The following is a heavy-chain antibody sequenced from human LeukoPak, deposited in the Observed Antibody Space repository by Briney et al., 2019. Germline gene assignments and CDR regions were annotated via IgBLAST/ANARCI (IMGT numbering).Heavy chain of an antibody. V-gene: IGHV4-34*01. J-gene: IGHJ4*02. CDR1: GGSFSGYY. CDR2: INHSGST. D-gene: IGHD2-15*01. CDR3: ARGGWDDSCSGGSCYFTIDY. Sequence: SETLSLTCAVYGGSFSGYYWSWIRQPPGKGLEWIGEINHSGSTNYNPSLKGRVTISVDTSKNQFSLKLSSVTAADTAVYYCARGGWDDSCSGGSCYFTIDYWGQGTLVTVSS.